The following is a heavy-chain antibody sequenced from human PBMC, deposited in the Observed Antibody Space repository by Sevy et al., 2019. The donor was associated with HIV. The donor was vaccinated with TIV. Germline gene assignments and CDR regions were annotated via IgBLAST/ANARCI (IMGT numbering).Heavy chain of an antibody. V-gene: IGHV4-59*08. J-gene: IGHJ4*02. CDR2: IYYNGHI. Sequence: QSQTLSLTCTVSGGSITSLYWNWIRQPPGKGLEWIANIYYNGHINYNPSLTSRVTLSLDTSKNQFSLRLSSVTAADTAMYYCAGENAWGRGYSWGQGTLVTVSS. D-gene: IGHD1-26*01. CDR3: AGENAWGRGYS. CDR1: GGSITSLY.